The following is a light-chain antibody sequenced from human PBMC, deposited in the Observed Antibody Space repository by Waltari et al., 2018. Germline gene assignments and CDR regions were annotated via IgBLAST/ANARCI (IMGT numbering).Light chain of an antibody. CDR2: WAS. V-gene: IGKV4-1*01. J-gene: IGKJ2*02. Sequence: DIVMTQSPDSLAVSLGERATINRRSSQSVLYSSNNKNYLAWYQQKPGQPTNLLIYWASPRESGVPDRFSGSGSGTDFTLTISSLQAEDVAVYYCQQYYFTPPWTFGQGTNLEIK. CDR3: QQYYFTPPWT. CDR1: QSVLYSSNNKNY.